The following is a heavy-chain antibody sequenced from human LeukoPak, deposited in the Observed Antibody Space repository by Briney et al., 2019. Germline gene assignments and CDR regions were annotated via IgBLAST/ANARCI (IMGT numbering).Heavy chain of an antibody. CDR3: ARGRNIEMTTMSGGSDY. CDR2: LNPNSGDT. CDR1: GYTFTVYY. D-gene: IGHD5-24*01. Sequence: ASVKVCCKASGYTFTVYYIHWVRQAPGQGFEWMGWLNPNSGDTNYAQKFQGRVSMTRDSSISTAYMDLSDLRSDDTAVYSCARGRNIEMTTMSGGSDYWGQGTLVTVSS. V-gene: IGHV1-2*02. J-gene: IGHJ4*02.